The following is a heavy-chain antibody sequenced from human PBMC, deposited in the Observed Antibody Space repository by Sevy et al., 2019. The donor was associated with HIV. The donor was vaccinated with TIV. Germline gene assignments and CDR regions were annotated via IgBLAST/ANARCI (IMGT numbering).Heavy chain of an antibody. CDR1: GFTFSNVW. V-gene: IGHV3-15*01. Sequence: GGSLRLSCAASGFTFSNVWMSWVRQAPGKGLQWVAHFKSKTDGGTTDYAAPVRGRFTISSDDSKNTLSLQMNSLKTEDTAVYYCTTGGSLFQHWGQGTLVTVSS. CDR3: TTGGSLFQH. D-gene: IGHD3-16*01. CDR2: FKSKTDGGTT. J-gene: IGHJ1*01.